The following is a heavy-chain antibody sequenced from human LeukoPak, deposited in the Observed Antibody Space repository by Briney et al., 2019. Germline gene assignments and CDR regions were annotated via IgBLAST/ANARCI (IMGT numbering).Heavy chain of an antibody. CDR2: ISSSSSYI. D-gene: IGHD2-2*01. CDR1: GFTFSSYA. J-gene: IGHJ4*02. V-gene: IGHV3-21*06. Sequence: GGSLRLSCAASGFTFSSYAMTWVRQAPGKGLEWVSSISSSSSYIYFADSMKGRFTISRDNAKNSLYLQMNSLRAEDTAVYYCARRRVVPAARGVDYFDYWGQGTLVTVSS. CDR3: ARRRVVPAARGVDYFDY.